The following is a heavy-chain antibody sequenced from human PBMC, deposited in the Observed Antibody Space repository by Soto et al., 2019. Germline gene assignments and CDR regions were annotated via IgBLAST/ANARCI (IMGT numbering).Heavy chain of an antibody. D-gene: IGHD4-17*01. CDR3: ARGADYGAPFDY. CDR1: GGSVSSGSYY. CDR2: IYYSGST. V-gene: IGHV4-61*01. J-gene: IGHJ4*02. Sequence: SETLSLTCTVSGGSVSSGSYYWSWIRQPPGKGLEWIGYIYYSGSTNYNPSLKSRVTISVDTSKNQFSLKLSSVTAADTAVYYCARGADYGAPFDYWGQGTLVTVSS.